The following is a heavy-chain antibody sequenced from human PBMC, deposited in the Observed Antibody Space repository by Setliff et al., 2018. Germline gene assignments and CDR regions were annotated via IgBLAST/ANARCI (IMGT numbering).Heavy chain of an antibody. D-gene: IGHD3-10*01. J-gene: IGHJ6*02. CDR3: ARVRPDGSGNYYKPPLYYYGMDV. V-gene: IGHV1-8*01. CDR1: GYTFTSYG. Sequence: GASVKVSCKASGYTFTSYGINWVRQATGQGLEWMGWISPYSGNTEYAQKFQGRVTMTRDTSISTVYMELNSLTSEDTAVYYCARVRPDGSGNYYKPPLYYYGMDVWGQGTTVTVSS. CDR2: ISPYSGNT.